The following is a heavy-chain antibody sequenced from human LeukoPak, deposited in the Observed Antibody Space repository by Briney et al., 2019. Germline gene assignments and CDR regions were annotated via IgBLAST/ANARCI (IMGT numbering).Heavy chain of an antibody. CDR3: ARATATLLWFGEFPD. Sequence: SQTLSLTCTVSGGSISSGDYYWSWIRQPPGKGLEWIGYIYYSGSLYYNPSLKSRVRISVHTSKNQFSLKLSSVTAADTAVYYCARATATLLWFGEFPDWGQGTLVTVSS. D-gene: IGHD3-10*01. CDR1: GGSISSGDYY. J-gene: IGHJ4*02. CDR2: IYYSGSL. V-gene: IGHV4-30-4*01.